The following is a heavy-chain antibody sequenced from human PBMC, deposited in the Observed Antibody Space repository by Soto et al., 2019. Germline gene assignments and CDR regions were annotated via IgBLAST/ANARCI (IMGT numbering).Heavy chain of an antibody. V-gene: IGHV4-31*03. CDR2: INYRGSL. J-gene: IGHJ6*02. CDR1: GGSMSSGDYY. Sequence: PSETLSLTCTVPGGSMSSGDYYWSWIRQHPGKGLEWIGYINYRGSLYYNPSLKSRVSMSVVTSKNQFSLNLSSVTAADTAVYYCARELPQRQGRNMDVWAQGTTLTV. D-gene: IGHD1-1*01. CDR3: ARELPQRQGRNMDV.